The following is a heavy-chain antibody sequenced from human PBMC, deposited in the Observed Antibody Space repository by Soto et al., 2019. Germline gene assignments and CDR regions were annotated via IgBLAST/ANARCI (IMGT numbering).Heavy chain of an antibody. Sequence: QVQLQESGPGLVKPSGTLSLTCAVSSGSISSSNWWSWVRQPPGKGLEWIGEIYHSGSTNYNPSLKSRVIISVDKSKNQFSVKLSSVTAADTAVYYCARGYGWNARAFDIWGQGTMVTVSS. CDR1: SGSISSSNW. V-gene: IGHV4-4*02. CDR3: ARGYGWNARAFDI. D-gene: IGHD1-1*01. CDR2: IYHSGST. J-gene: IGHJ3*02.